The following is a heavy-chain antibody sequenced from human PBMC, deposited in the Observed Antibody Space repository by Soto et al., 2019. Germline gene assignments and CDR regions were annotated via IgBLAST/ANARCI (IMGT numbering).Heavy chain of an antibody. J-gene: IGHJ2*01. CDR1: GFPFTSYT. CDR2: ISDDGSKK. CDR3: VRDGDCSYTNCFTWYFDL. D-gene: IGHD2-2*02. Sequence: QVQLVESGGGVVQPGRSLRLSCAGSGFPFTSYTMHWVRQAPGKGLEWVAIISDDGSKKYYADSVKGRFTISRDNSKNMVVLQMNSLRVEDTAVYYCVRDGDCSYTNCFTWYFDLWGRGTLVTVSS. V-gene: IGHV3-30-3*01.